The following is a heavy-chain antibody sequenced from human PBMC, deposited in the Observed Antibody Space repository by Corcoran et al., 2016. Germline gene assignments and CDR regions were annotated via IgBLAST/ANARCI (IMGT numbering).Heavy chain of an antibody. D-gene: IGHD2-15*01. CDR1: GFTFSSYW. Sequence: EVQLVESGGGLVQPGGSLRLSCAASGFTFSSYWMSWVRQAPGKGLEWVANIKQDGSEKYYVDSVKGRFTISRDNAKNSLYLQMNSLRAEDTAVYYCARPKWGSHPSIVFGYWGQGTLVTVSS. J-gene: IGHJ4*02. V-gene: IGHV3-7*03. CDR2: IKQDGSEK. CDR3: ARPKWGSHPSIVFGY.